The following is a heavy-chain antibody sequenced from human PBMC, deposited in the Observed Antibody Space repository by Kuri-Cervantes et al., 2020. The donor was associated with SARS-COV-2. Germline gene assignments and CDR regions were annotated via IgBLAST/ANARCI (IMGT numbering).Heavy chain of an antibody. Sequence: SGPTLVKPTQTLTLTCTFSGFSLTSTGMCVSWIRQPPGRALEWLAFIDWDDNKYYSTSLETRLTISKDTSKNQVILTMRNMGPADTATYYCARRSSGSYCDYWGQGTPVTVSS. CDR1: GFSLTSTGMC. V-gene: IGHV2-70*01. J-gene: IGHJ4*02. D-gene: IGHD6-19*01. CDR3: ARRSSGSYCDY. CDR2: IDWDDNK.